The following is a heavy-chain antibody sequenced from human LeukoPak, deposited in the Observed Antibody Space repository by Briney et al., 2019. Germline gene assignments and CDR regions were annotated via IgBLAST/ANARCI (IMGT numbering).Heavy chain of an antibody. V-gene: IGHV3-30*02. CDR2: IRYDGSNK. CDR1: GFTFSSYG. J-gene: IGHJ4*02. D-gene: IGHD2-2*01. CDR3: AKDNRPAATKWRVFDY. Sequence: PGGSLRLSCAASGFTFSSYGMHWVRQAPGKGLEWVAFIRYDGSNKYYADSVKGRYTISRDNSKNTLYLQMNSLRAEDTAVYYCAKDNRPAATKWRVFDYWGQGTLVTVSS.